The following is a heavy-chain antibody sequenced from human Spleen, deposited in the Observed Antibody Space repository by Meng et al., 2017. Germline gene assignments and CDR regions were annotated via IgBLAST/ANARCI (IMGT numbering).Heavy chain of an antibody. CDR2: IWYDGSNK. CDR3: ARDMEYGDYEEYYYYGMDV. CDR1: GFSFSRYG. J-gene: IGHJ6*02. Sequence: GGSLRLSCAASGFSFSRYGIHWVRQAAGKGLEWVAVIWYDGSNKYYADSVKGRFTISRDNSKNTLYLQMNSLRAEDTAVYYCARDMEYGDYEEYYYYGMDVWGQGTTVTVSS. D-gene: IGHD4-17*01. V-gene: IGHV3-33*01.